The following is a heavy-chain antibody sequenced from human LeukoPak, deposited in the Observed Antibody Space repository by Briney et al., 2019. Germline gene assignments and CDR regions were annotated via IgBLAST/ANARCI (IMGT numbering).Heavy chain of an antibody. V-gene: IGHV4-34*01. CDR1: GGSFSGYY. J-gene: IGHJ4*02. Sequence: SGTLSLTCAVYGGSFSGYYWSWIRQPPGKGLEWIGEINHSGSTNYNPSLKSRVTISVDTSKNQFSLKLSSVTAADTAVYYCARVDVVTAADYWGQGTLVTVSS. CDR2: INHSGST. CDR3: ARVDVVTAADY. D-gene: IGHD2-21*02.